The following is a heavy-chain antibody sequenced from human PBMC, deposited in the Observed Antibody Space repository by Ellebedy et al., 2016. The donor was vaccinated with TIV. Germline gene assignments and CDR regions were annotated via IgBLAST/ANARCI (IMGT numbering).Heavy chain of an antibody. Sequence: GESLKISCAASGFTFSRYWMHWVCQVPGKGLVWVSRINSDGSTTNYADSVKGRFTISRDNAKNTLYLQMNSLRAEDTAVYYCAEGRNYYDSRAYCGYWGQGTLVTVPS. D-gene: IGHD3-22*01. J-gene: IGHJ4*02. CDR3: AEGRNYYDSRAYCGY. V-gene: IGHV3-74*01. CDR1: GFTFSRYW. CDR2: INSDGSTT.